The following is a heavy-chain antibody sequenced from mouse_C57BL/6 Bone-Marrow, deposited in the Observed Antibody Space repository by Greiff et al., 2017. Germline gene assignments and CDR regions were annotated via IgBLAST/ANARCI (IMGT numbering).Heavy chain of an antibody. CDR2: ISDGGSYT. J-gene: IGHJ1*03. Sequence: EVKLMESGAGLVKPGGSLKLSCAASGFTFSSYAMHWVRQTPEQRLEWVATISDGGSYTYYPANVQGRFTISSDNANNNLYLQMGHLKSEDTAMYYCARAGRRRLYWYFDVWGTGTTVTVSS. D-gene: IGHD3-2*02. CDR1: GFTFSSYA. CDR3: ARAGRRRLYWYFDV. V-gene: IGHV5-4*03.